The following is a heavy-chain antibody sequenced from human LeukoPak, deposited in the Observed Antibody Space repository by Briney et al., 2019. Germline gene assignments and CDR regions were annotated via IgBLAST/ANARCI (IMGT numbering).Heavy chain of an antibody. V-gene: IGHV4-38-2*02. CDR1: GHSINSDYY. CDR2: IYHSGST. J-gene: IGHJ4*02. CDR3: ARTKRGIAARLRGINYYFDY. D-gene: IGHD6-6*01. Sequence: SSETLSLTCTVSGHSINSDYYWAWVRQPPGKGLEWIGSIYHSGSTYYGPALKSRVTISVDTSKNQFSLKLSSVTAADTAVYYCARTKRGIAARLRGINYYFDYWGQGTLVTVSS.